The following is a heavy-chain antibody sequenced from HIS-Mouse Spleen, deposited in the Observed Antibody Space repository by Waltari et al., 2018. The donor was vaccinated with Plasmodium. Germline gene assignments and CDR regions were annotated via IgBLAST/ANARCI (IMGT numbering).Heavy chain of an antibody. CDR1: GGSISRSSYY. D-gene: IGHD1-7*01. V-gene: IGHV4-39*07. CDR2: IYYSGST. J-gene: IGHJ4*02. CDR3: ARDRITGTSYFDY. Sequence: QLQLQESGPGLVKPSETLSLTCTVSGGSISRSSYYWGWFRQPPGKGLEWIGSIYYSGSTYYNPSLKRRVTISVDTSKNQFSLKLSSVTAADTAVYYCARDRITGTSYFDYWGQGTLVTVSS.